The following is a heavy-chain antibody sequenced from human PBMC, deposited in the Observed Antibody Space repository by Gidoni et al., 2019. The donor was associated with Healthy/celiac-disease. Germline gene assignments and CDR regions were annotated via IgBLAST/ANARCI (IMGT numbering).Heavy chain of an antibody. Sequence: EVQLLEHGGGVVQPGGSLRLSCAASGFTVSSYAMSWVRQAPGKGLDWVSAISGSGGSTYYADSVKGRFTISRDNSKNTLYLQMNSLRAEDTAVYYCAKIKAYYYYGMDVWGQGTTVTVSS. CDR1: GFTVSSYA. CDR3: AKIKAYYYYGMDV. J-gene: IGHJ6*02. CDR2: ISGSGGST. V-gene: IGHV3-23*01.